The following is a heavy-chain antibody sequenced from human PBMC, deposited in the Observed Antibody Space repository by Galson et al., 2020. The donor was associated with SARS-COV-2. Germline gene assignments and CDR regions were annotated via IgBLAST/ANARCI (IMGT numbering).Heavy chain of an antibody. CDR1: GFTFSSYA. D-gene: IGHD4-17*01. CDR3: AHGDYFDY. Sequence: GESLKISCAASGFTFSSYAMSWVRQAPGKGLEWVSTISGSGGSTYYADPVKGRFTISRDNSKNTLYLQLNSLRAEDTAVYYCAHGDYFDYWGQGTLVTVSS. CDR2: ISGSGGST. J-gene: IGHJ4*02. V-gene: IGHV3-23*01.